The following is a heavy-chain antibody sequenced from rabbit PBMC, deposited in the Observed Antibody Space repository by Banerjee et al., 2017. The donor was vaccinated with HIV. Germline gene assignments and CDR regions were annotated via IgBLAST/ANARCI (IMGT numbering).Heavy chain of an antibody. CDR2: IDAGSSGST. CDR1: GFSFSSSYY. Sequence: QEQLEESGGDLVKPEGSLTLTCTASGFSFSSSYYMCWVRQAPGKGLEWIACIDAGSSGSTYYASWAKGRFTISKTSSTTVTLQMTSLTAADTATYFCARDLAGVIGWNFNLWGPGTLVTVS. D-gene: IGHD4-1*01. V-gene: IGHV1S45*01. J-gene: IGHJ4*01. CDR3: ARDLAGVIGWNFNL.